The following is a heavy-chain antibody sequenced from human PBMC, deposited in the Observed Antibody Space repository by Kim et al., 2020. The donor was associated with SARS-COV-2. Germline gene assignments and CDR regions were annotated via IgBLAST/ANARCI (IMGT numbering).Heavy chain of an antibody. Sequence: TDCRTTDYAASVKGRFTISRDDSKNTLYLQMNSLKTEDTAVYYCTTGMDVWGQGTTVTVSS. J-gene: IGHJ6*02. CDR3: TTGMDV. CDR2: TDCRTT. V-gene: IGHV3-15*01.